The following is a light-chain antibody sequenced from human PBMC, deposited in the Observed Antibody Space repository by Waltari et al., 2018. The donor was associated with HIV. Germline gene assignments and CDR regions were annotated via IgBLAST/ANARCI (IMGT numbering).Light chain of an antibody. Sequence: DIQMTQSPPSLSASVGDRVTITCRASQRISSYLNWYQQKPGKAPKLLIYAASSLQSGVPSRFSGSGSGTDFTLTIRSLQPEDFASYYCQQSYSTPWTFGQGTKVEIK. CDR1: QRISSY. J-gene: IGKJ1*01. CDR2: AAS. V-gene: IGKV1-39*01. CDR3: QQSYSTPWT.